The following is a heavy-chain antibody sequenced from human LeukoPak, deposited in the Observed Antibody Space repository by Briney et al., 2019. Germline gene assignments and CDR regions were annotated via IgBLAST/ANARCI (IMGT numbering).Heavy chain of an antibody. CDR2: IRGSGLTT. V-gene: IGHV3-23*01. D-gene: IGHD6-13*01. Sequence: GGSLRLSCAASGFTFRKYALIWVRQGPVKGLEWVSAIRGSGLTTFYADSVKGRFTISRDNSKNTLYLQMNSLRAEDTAVYYCARVGQQLGYFDYWGQGTLVTVSS. CDR3: ARVGQQLGYFDY. J-gene: IGHJ4*02. CDR1: GFTFRKYA.